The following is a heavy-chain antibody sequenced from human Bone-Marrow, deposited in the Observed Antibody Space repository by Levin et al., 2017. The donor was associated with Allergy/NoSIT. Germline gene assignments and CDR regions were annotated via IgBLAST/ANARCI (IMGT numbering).Heavy chain of an antibody. CDR3: ARALRTVVTPNDY. CDR1: GYTFTSYG. CDR2: ISAYNGNT. Sequence: GESLKISCKASGYTFTSYGISWVRQAPGQGLEWMGWISAYNGNTNYAQKLQGRVTMTTDTSTSTAYMELRSLRSDDTAVYYCARALRTVVTPNDYWGQGTLVTVSS. D-gene: IGHD4-23*01. V-gene: IGHV1-18*01. J-gene: IGHJ4*02.